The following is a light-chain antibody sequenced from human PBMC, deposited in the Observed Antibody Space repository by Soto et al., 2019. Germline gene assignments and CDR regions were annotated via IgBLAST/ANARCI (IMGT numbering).Light chain of an antibody. Sequence: DLQMTQSPSTLSASVGDRVTVTCRASQIISTWLAWFQQKPGKAPKLLIYKASSLESGVPSRFSGSGSGTEFTLTISSLQPDDFATYYCQQYNSYPFTFGQGTKLEI. CDR2: KAS. CDR1: QIISTW. CDR3: QQYNSYPFT. J-gene: IGKJ2*01. V-gene: IGKV1-5*03.